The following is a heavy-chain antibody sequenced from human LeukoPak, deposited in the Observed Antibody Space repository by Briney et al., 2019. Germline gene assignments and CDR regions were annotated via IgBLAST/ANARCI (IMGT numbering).Heavy chain of an antibody. D-gene: IGHD3-3*01. CDR3: ASPEWLPDSFDI. J-gene: IGHJ3*02. CDR1: GFTFKNYW. CDR2: IKPDGSDK. V-gene: IGHV3-7*01. Sequence: GGSLRLSCAASGFTFKNYWMTWVRQAPGKGLEWVANIKPDGSDKYYVDSVKGRFTISRDNAKNSLYLQMNSLRAEDTAVYYCASPEWLPDSFDIWGQGTIVTVSS.